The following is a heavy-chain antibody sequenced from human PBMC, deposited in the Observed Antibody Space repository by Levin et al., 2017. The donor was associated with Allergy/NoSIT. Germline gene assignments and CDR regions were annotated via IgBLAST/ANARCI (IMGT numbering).Heavy chain of an antibody. CDR2: IYYSGST. V-gene: IGHV4-59*01. J-gene: IGHJ4*02. Sequence: SETLSLTCTVSGGSISSYYWSWIRQPPGKGLEWIGYIYYSGSTNYNPSLKSRVTISVDTSKNQFSLKLSSVTAADTAVYYCARGGGSSGWYPQPEDYWGQGTLVTVSS. CDR1: GGSISSYY. CDR3: ARGGGSSGWYPQPEDY. D-gene: IGHD6-19*01.